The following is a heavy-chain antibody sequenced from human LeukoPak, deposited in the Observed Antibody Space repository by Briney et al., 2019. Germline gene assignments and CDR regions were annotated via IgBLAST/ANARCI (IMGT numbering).Heavy chain of an antibody. D-gene: IGHD3-9*01. Sequence: ASVKVSCKASGYTFTSYDINWVRQATGQGLEWMGWMNPNSGNTGYAQKFQGRVTMTRNTSISTAYMELSSRRSEDTAVYYCATAPSRLRYFDWLLSGGGDYWGQGTLVTVSS. CDR1: GYTFTSYD. J-gene: IGHJ4*02. V-gene: IGHV1-8*01. CDR3: ATAPSRLRYFDWLLSGGGDY. CDR2: MNPNSGNT.